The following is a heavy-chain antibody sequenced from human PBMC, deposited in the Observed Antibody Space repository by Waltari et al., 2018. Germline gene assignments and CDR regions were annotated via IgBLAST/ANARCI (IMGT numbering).Heavy chain of an antibody. CDR3: ARGQQARWIDY. CDR2: IVPLTDKT. D-gene: IGHD6-13*01. J-gene: IGHJ4*02. Sequence: QVQLVQSGAEVKKPGSSVKVSCKTSGGTFTSYTVYWVRQVPGQGLEWMGDIVPLTDKTNYAQKFKDRVAITADEPTGTAYLELSSLTSDDTALYFCARGQQARWIDYWGQGTLVTVSA. CDR1: GGTFTSYT. V-gene: IGHV1-69*12.